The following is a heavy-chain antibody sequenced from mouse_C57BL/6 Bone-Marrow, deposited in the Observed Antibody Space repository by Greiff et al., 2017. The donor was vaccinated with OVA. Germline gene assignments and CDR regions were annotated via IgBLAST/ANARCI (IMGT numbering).Heavy chain of an antibody. CDR1: GYAFSSSW. V-gene: IGHV1-82*01. Sequence: QVHVKQSGPELVKPGASVKISCKASGYAFSSSWMNWVKQRPGQGLEWIGRIYPGAGDTNYNGKFKGKATMTAAKSSSTAYMQLSSLTSEDSAVYVCASHYYDYDVWYFDVWGTGTTVTVSS. CDR2: IYPGAGDT. D-gene: IGHD2-4*01. CDR3: ASHYYDYDVWYFDV. J-gene: IGHJ1*03.